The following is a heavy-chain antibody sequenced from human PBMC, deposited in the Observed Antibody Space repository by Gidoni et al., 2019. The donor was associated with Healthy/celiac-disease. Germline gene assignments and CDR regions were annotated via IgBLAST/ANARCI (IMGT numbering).Heavy chain of an antibody. J-gene: IGHJ4*02. CDR3: ARPPGAYCGGDCPGLWY. CDR1: GGSFSGYY. Sequence: QVQLQQWGAGLFKPSETLSLTCAVYGGSFSGYYWSWIRQPPGKGLEWIGEINHSGGPNYNPSLKSRVTISVDTSKNQFSLKLSSVTAADTAVYYCARPPGAYCGGDCPGLWYWGQGTLVTVSS. CDR2: INHSGGP. V-gene: IGHV4-34*01. D-gene: IGHD2-21*02.